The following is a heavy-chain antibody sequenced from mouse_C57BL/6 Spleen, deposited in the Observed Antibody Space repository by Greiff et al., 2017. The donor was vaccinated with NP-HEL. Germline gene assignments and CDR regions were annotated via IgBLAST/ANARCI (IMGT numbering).Heavy chain of an antibody. D-gene: IGHD2-4*01. CDR2: FYPGSGSI. CDR1: GYTFTEYT. CDR3: ARHEGPYDYDEEAFAY. V-gene: IGHV1-62-2*01. J-gene: IGHJ3*01. Sequence: VQLQQSGAELVKPGASVKLSCKASGYTFTEYTIHWVKQRSGQGLEWIGWFYPGSGSIKYNEKFKDKATLTADKSSSTVYMELSRLTSEDSAVYFGARHEGPYDYDEEAFAYWGQGTLVTVSA.